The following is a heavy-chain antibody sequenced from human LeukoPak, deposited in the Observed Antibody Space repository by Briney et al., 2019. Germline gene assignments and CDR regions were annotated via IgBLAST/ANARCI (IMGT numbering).Heavy chain of an antibody. J-gene: IGHJ4*02. CDR1: GGSISSYY. CDR2: IYYSGST. Sequence: SETLSLTCTVSGGSISSYYWSWIRQPPGKGLEWIGYIYYSGSTNYNPSLKGRVTISVDTAKNQFSLKLSPVTAADTAVYYCARLHDGYRYGADYWGQGTLVTAS. D-gene: IGHD5-18*01. CDR3: ARLHDGYRYGADY. V-gene: IGHV4-59*08.